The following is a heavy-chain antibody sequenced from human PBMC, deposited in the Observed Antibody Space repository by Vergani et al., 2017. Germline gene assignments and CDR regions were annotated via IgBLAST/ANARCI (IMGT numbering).Heavy chain of an antibody. V-gene: IGHV3-21*01. J-gene: IGHJ4*02. CDR2: ISSSSSYI. D-gene: IGHD6-19*01. CDR1: GFTFSSYS. Sequence: EVQLVESGGGLVKPGGSLRLSCAASGFTFSSYSMNWVRQAPGKGLEWVSSISSSSSYIYYADSVKGRFTISRDNAKNSLYLQMNSLRAEDTAVYYCARDKVAVAGFIYYWGQGTLVTVSS. CDR3: ARDKVAVAGFIYY.